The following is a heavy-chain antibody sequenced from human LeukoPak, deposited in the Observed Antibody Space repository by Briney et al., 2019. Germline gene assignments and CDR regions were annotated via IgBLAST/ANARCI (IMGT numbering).Heavy chain of an antibody. CDR2: IIPIFGTA. CDR1: GGTFSSYA. J-gene: IGHJ5*02. CDR3: AREGDYGDYNWFDP. V-gene: IGHV1-69*13. Sequence: ASVRVSCKASGGTFSSYAISWVRQAPGQGLEWMGGIIPIFGTANYAQKFQGRVTITADESTSTAYMELSSLRSEDTAVYYCAREGDYGDYNWFDPWGQGTLVTVSS. D-gene: IGHD4-17*01.